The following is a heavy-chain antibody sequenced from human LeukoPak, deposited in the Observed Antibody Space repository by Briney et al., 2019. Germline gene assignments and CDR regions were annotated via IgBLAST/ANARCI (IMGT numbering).Heavy chain of an antibody. J-gene: IGHJ6*02. D-gene: IGHD3-10*01. V-gene: IGHV4-4*07. CDR2: IYTSGRT. CDR3: ARDYGSGNFFIYYGMDV. Sequence: PSETLSLTCTVSGGSISSYYWSWIRQPAGKGLEWIGRIYTSGRTNYNPSLKSRVTMSVDTPKNQFSLKLSSVTAADTAVYYCARDYGSGNFFIYYGMDVWGQGTTVTVSS. CDR1: GGSISSYY.